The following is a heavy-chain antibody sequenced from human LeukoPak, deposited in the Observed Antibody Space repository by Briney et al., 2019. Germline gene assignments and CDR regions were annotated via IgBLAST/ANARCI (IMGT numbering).Heavy chain of an antibody. CDR2: IWYDGSNK. Sequence: TGGSLRLSCAASGFTFSSYGMHWVRQAPGKGLEWVAVIWYDGSNKYYADSVKGRFTISRDNSKNTLYLQMNSLRAEDTAVYYCARDFSGWYPVYYGMDVWGQGTTVTVSS. CDR1: GFTFSSYG. D-gene: IGHD6-19*01. CDR3: ARDFSGWYPVYYGMDV. J-gene: IGHJ6*02. V-gene: IGHV3-33*01.